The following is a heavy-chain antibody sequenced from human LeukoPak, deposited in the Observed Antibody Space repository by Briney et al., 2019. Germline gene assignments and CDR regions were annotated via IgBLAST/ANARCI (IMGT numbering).Heavy chain of an antibody. CDR2: IYYSGST. Sequence: SETLSLTCTVSGGSISSYFWSWIRQPPGKGLEWIGYIYYSGSTYYNPSLKSRVTISVDTSKNQFSLKLSSVTAADTAVYYCARESGYYPTYYMDVWRKGTTVTVSS. D-gene: IGHD3-22*01. J-gene: IGHJ6*03. V-gene: IGHV4-59*12. CDR3: ARESGYYPTYYMDV. CDR1: GGSISSYF.